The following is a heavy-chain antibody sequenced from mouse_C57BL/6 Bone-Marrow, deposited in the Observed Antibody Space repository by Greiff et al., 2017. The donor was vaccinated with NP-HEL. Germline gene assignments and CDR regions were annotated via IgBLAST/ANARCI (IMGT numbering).Heavy chain of an antibody. CDR3: ARLGDYDPYYFDY. J-gene: IGHJ2*01. CDR1: GYSFTGYF. D-gene: IGHD2-4*01. Sequence: VQLQQSGPELVKPGDSVKISCKASGYSFTGYFMNWVMQSHGKSLEWIGRINPYNGDTFYNQKFKGKATLTVDKSSSTAHMELRSLTSEDSAVYYCARLGDYDPYYFDYWGQGTTLTVSS. V-gene: IGHV1-20*01. CDR2: INPYNGDT.